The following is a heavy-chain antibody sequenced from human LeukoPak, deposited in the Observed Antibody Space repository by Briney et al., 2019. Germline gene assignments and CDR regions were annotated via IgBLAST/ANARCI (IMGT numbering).Heavy chain of an antibody. CDR2: IYHSGTT. V-gene: IGHV4-4*02. CDR3: ARENGGLGDAFDI. J-gene: IGHJ3*02. CDR1: GGSISSSNL. Sequence: SGTLSLTCAVSGGSISSSNLRRLVRQPPGEGLELIGEIYHSGTTYYKPSLKSRVSISIDRSKNQFSLKLSSVTAADTAVYYCARENGGLGDAFDIWGQGTMVTVCS. D-gene: IGHD2-8*01.